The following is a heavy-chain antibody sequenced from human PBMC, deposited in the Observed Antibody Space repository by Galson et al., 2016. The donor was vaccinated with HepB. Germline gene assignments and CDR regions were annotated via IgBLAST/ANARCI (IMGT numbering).Heavy chain of an antibody. CDR1: GFTFSSNG. D-gene: IGHD4-23*01. CDR2: ISHEGSKK. CDR3: AKDLAVGTAMAYFDY. Sequence: SLRLSCAASGFTFSSNGMHWVRQAPGKGPEWVALISHEGSKKYYADSVKGRFTSSRDNSKNTLYLQMNSLRVEDTAVYYCAKDLAVGTAMAYFDYWGQGTLVTVSS. J-gene: IGHJ4*02. V-gene: IGHV3-30*18.